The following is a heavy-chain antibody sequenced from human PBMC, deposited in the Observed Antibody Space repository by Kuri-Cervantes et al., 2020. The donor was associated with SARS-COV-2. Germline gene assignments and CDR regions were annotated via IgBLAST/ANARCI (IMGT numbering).Heavy chain of an antibody. CDR2: IKSKTDGGTT. CDR1: GFTFDDYA. CDR3: TTLIDY. Sequence: ETLSLTCAASGFTFDDYAMHWVRQAPGKGLEWVGRIKSKTDGGTTDYAAPVKGRFTISRDDSKNMAYLQMNSLKTEDTAVYYCTTLIDYWGQGALVTVSS. V-gene: IGHV3-15*01. J-gene: IGHJ4*02.